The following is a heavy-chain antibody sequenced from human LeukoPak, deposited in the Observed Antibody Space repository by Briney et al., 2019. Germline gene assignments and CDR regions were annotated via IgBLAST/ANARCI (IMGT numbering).Heavy chain of an antibody. CDR1: GFTFSGSA. CDR2: IRSKANSYAT. Sequence: GGSLRLSCAASGFTFSGSAMHWVRQASGKGLEWVGRIRSKANSYATAYAASVKGRFTISRDDSKNTAYLQMNSLKTEDTAVYYCTRHPAVAGTSWSQGTLVTVSS. CDR3: TRHPAVAGTS. V-gene: IGHV3-73*01. J-gene: IGHJ4*02. D-gene: IGHD6-19*01.